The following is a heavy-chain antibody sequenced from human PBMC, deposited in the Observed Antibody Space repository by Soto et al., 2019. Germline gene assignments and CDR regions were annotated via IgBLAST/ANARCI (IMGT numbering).Heavy chain of an antibody. J-gene: IGHJ5*02. V-gene: IGHV4-34*01. CDR1: GGSFSGYY. CDR3: ARGGQQQLVRLVWFDP. D-gene: IGHD6-13*01. Sequence: SETLSLTCAVYGGSFSGYYWSWIRQPPGKGLEWIGEINHSGSTNYNLSLKSRVTISVDTSKNQFSLKLSSVTAADTAVYYCARGGQQQLVRLVWFDPWGQGTLVTVSS. CDR2: INHSGST.